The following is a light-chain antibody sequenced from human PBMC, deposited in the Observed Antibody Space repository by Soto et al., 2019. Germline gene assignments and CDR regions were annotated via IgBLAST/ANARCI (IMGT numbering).Light chain of an antibody. V-gene: IGKV3-11*01. CDR2: DAS. CDR3: HQRQSWPRT. Sequence: EIVLTQSPATLSAFPGDRVTLSCRASQSVSSYLAWYQQKPGQAPRLLIYDASNRATGIPARFSGSGSETDFTLTISDVEPEDFAVYYCHQRQSWPRTFGQGTKVDI. CDR1: QSVSSY. J-gene: IGKJ1*01.